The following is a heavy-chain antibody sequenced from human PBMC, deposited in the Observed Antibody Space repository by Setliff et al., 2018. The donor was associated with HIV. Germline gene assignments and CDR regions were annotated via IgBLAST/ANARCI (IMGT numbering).Heavy chain of an antibody. CDR1: GGSISNSRYY. CDR3: AAFDSGRDV. D-gene: IGHD6-19*01. CDR2: IYYSGST. V-gene: IGHV4-39*01. Sequence: LSLTCTVSGGSISNSRYYWSWIRQPPGKGLEWIGSIYYSGSTYYNPSLKSRVTISVDTSKNQFSLKLNSVTAADTGVYYCAAFDSGRDVWGQGTLVTVSS. J-gene: IGHJ4*02.